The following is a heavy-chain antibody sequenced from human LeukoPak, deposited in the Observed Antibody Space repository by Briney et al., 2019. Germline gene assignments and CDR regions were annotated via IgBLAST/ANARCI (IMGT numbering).Heavy chain of an antibody. CDR1: GFTFNSYE. V-gene: IGHV3-48*03. CDR3: ARGGSYVHY. J-gene: IGHJ4*02. D-gene: IGHD1-26*01. Sequence: GGSLRLSCAASGFTFNSYEVNWVRQAPGKGLEWVSYINSGGSAIYYADSVKGRFTISRDNAKNSLYLQMNSLRADDTAVYYCARGGSYVHYWGQGTLVTVSS. CDR2: INSGGSAI.